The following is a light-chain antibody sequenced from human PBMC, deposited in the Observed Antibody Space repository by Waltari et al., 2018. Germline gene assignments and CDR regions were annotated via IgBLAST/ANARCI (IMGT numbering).Light chain of an antibody. V-gene: IGLV2-23*02. Sequence: QSALTQPASVSGSPGQSITVSCTGTSSDVGNYDLVSWYQQHPGKAPKLMVYEVTKRPSGVSTRFSGSKSGNTASLTISGLQAEDEADYYCCSYAGSRYVFGTGTKVTVL. CDR2: EVT. CDR1: SSDVGNYDL. J-gene: IGLJ1*01. CDR3: CSYAGSRYV.